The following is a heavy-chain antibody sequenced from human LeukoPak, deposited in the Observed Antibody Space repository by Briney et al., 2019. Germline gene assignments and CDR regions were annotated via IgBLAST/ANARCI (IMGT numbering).Heavy chain of an antibody. V-gene: IGHV4-39*07. CDR3: ARAPHTSPTDYYFDF. CDR1: GDSVSSDNFY. D-gene: IGHD1-14*01. Sequence: SETLSLTCNVSGDSVSSDNFYWAWIRQPPGKGPEWIGTIYRSGSAYHNPSLKSRLTISIDASKNQFSLKLTSVTAADTALYFCARAPHTSPTDYYFDFWGPGTLVTVSS. CDR2: IYRSGSA. J-gene: IGHJ4*02.